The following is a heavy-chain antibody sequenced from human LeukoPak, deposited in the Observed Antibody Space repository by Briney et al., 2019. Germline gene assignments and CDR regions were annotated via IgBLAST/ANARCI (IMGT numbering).Heavy chain of an antibody. Sequence: GGSLRLSCAASGFTFSSYGMHWVRQAPGKGLEWVAVISYDGSNKYYADSVKGRFTISRDNSKNTLYLQMNSLRAEDTAVYYCARSGDYDSSGYYRTSVDWGQGTLVTVSS. D-gene: IGHD3-22*01. CDR3: ARSGDYDSSGYYRTSVD. J-gene: IGHJ4*02. V-gene: IGHV3-30*03. CDR2: ISYDGSNK. CDR1: GFTFSSYG.